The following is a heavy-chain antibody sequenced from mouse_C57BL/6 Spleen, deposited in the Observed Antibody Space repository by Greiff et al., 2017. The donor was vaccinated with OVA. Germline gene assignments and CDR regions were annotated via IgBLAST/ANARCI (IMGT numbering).Heavy chain of an antibody. CDR2: IYPGDGDT. CDR3: ARGDYDAYYAMDY. CDR1: GYAFSSYW. J-gene: IGHJ4*01. D-gene: IGHD2-4*01. Sequence: VQLQQSGAELVKPGASVKISCKASGYAFSSYWMNWVKQRPGKGLEWIGQIYPGDGDTNYNGKFKGKATLTADKSSSTAYMQLSSLTSEDSAVYFCARGDYDAYYAMDYWGQGTSVTVSS. V-gene: IGHV1-80*01.